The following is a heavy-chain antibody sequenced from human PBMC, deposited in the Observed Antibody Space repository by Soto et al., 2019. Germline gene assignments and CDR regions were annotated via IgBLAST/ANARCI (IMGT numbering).Heavy chain of an antibody. J-gene: IGHJ5*02. V-gene: IGHV4-59*04. CDR2: VYYNENT. D-gene: IGHD3-10*01. CDR1: GGSICSYY. Sequence: SATLSLTLTVSGGSICSYYWSWIRQPPGKGLEWIGTVYYNENTYYNPSLKSRVTISVDTAKNQFSLNLRSVTAADTAIYFCARRERYYGSPGWFDPWGQGTLVTLSS. CDR3: ARRERYYGSPGWFDP.